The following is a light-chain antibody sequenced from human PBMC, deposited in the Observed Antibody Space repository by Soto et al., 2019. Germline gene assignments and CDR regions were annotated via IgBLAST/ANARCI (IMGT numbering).Light chain of an antibody. J-gene: IGKJ1*01. CDR3: HQSSNIPWT. CDR1: QHVDRY. V-gene: IGKV1-39*01. CDR2: SAS. Sequence: DIQMTQSPSSLSASVGDSVTITCRTSQHVDRYLSWYQQIPGRAPKLLIYSASSLVSGVPPRFRGSASGTEFTLSISSLQREDFATYFCHQSSNIPWTFGQGTKVEMK.